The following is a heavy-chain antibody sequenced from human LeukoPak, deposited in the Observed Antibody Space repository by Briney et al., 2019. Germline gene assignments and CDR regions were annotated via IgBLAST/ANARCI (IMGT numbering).Heavy chain of an antibody. D-gene: IGHD5-18*01. J-gene: IGHJ4*02. CDR1: GFTFSSYA. CDR3: ARDHPSCGYGY. Sequence: GGSLRLSCAASGFTFSSYAMHWVRQAPGKGLEWVAIISYDGSNKYYADSVKGRFTISRDNSKNTLYLQMNSLRAEDTAVYYCARDHPSCGYGYWVQGTLVTVSS. V-gene: IGHV3-30-3*01. CDR2: ISYDGSNK.